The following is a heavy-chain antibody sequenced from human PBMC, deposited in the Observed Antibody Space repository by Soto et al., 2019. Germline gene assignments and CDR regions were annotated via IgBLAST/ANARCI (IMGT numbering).Heavy chain of an antibody. Sequence: SETLSLTCTVSGGSMSSSNWWNWVRQPPGKGLEWIGETHHSGSTNYNPSLKSRVTISVDTSKNQFSLKLSSVTAADTAVYYCARVRAVAGSFYYYYYGMDVWGQGTTVTVSS. CDR2: THHSGST. D-gene: IGHD6-19*01. CDR3: ARVRAVAGSFYYYYYGMDV. J-gene: IGHJ6*02. CDR1: GGSMSSSNW. V-gene: IGHV4-4*02.